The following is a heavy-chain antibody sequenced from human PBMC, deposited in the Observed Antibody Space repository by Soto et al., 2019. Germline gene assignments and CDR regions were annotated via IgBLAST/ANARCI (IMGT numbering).Heavy chain of an antibody. J-gene: IGHJ4*02. CDR2: ISWNSNSI. CDR3: AKGYASSSGLADY. Sequence: EVQLVESGGGLVQPGRSLRLSCAASGFTFDDYAMHWVRHAPGKGLEWVSGISWNSNSIAYADSVKGRFTISRYNAKNSLYLQMNTLRAEDTALYYCAKGYASSSGLADYWGRGTLVTVSS. D-gene: IGHD6-6*01. V-gene: IGHV3-9*01. CDR1: GFTFDDYA.